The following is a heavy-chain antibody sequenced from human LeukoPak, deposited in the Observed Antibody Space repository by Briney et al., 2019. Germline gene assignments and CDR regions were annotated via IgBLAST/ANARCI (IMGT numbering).Heavy chain of an antibody. CDR1: GGSITNYY. J-gene: IGHJ5*02. D-gene: IGHD6-13*01. V-gene: IGHV4-59*12. Sequence: SETLSLTCTVSGGSITNYYWGWIRQPPGKGLEWIGYIYYSGSTNYNPSLTSRVTISIDTSKNQFSLKLSSVTAADTAVYYCARAGQQLVHWFDPWGQGTLVTVSS. CDR3: ARAGQQLVHWFDP. CDR2: IYYSGST.